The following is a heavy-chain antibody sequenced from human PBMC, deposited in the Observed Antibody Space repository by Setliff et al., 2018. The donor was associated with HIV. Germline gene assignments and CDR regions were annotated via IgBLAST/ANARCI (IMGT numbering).Heavy chain of an antibody. CDR2: MYSTGST. J-gene: IGHJ4*02. V-gene: IGHV4-39*02. D-gene: IGHD6-19*01. CDR1: GGSTDSGSYY. Sequence: SETLSLTCTVSGGSTDSGSYYWAWIRQPPGKGLEWIGSMYSTGSTYYNPSLKSRVTISIDTSKNQFSLKLNSVTAADTAMYYCARDGGSSGWYFVLGYSDYWGPGTLVTVSS. CDR3: ARDGGSSGWYFVLGYSDY.